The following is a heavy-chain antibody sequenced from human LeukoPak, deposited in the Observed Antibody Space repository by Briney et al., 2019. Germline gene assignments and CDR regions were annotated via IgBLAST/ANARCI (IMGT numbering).Heavy chain of an antibody. CDR1: GFTFSDYY. CDR2: ISSSGSTI. D-gene: IGHD2-21*02. J-gene: IGHJ4*02. V-gene: IGHV3-11*01. Sequence: GGSLRLSCAASGFTFSDYYMSWIRQAPGKGLEWVSYISSSGSTIYYADSVKGRFTISRDNAKNSLYLQMNSLRAEDTAVYYCARASVVTAILFDYWGQGTLVTVSS. CDR3: ARASVVTAILFDY.